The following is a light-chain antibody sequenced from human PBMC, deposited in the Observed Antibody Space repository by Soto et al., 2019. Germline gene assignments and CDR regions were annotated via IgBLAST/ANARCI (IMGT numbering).Light chain of an antibody. CDR3: QQSYSTPRT. CDR1: QSISNY. J-gene: IGKJ2*01. CDR2: AAS. Sequence: DIQMTQSPSSLSASVGDRVTITCRASQSISNYLNWYQQTPGKAPKLLIYAASSLHSGVPSRFSSSGSGTDFTLTISSLQPEDFATYYCQQSYSTPRTFGQGTKLQIK. V-gene: IGKV1-39*01.